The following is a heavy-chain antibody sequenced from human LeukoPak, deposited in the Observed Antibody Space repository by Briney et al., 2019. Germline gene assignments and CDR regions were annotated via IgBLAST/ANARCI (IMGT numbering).Heavy chain of an antibody. J-gene: IGHJ4*02. CDR1: GFTFSSYA. V-gene: IGHV3-23*01. CDR2: ISGSGGRT. D-gene: IGHD6-19*01. CDR3: AKDLFLAVAGTADY. Sequence: PGGSLRLSCAASGFTFSSYAMSWVRQAPGKGLEWVSAISGSGGRTYYADSVKGRFTISRDNSKNTLYLQMNSLRAEDTAVYYCAKDLFLAVAGTADYWGQGTLVTVSS.